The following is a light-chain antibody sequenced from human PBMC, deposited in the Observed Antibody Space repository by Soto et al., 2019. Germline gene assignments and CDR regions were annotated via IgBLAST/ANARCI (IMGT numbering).Light chain of an antibody. CDR3: MQALQPPGT. V-gene: IGKV2-28*01. Sequence: IVMTQSPLSLPVTPGEPASISCRSSQSLLHSNGYNYLDWYLQKPGQSPQLLIYLGSNRASGVPDRFSGSGSRTDFTLKISRVEAEDVGVYYCMQALQPPGTFGPGTKVHIK. J-gene: IGKJ3*01. CDR1: QSLLHSNGYNY. CDR2: LGS.